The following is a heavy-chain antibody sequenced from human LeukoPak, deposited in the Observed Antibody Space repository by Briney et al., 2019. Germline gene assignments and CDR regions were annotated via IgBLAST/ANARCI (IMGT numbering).Heavy chain of an antibody. Sequence: ASVKVSCKASGYTFTSYGISWVRPAPGQGLEWMGWISAYNGNKNYAQKLQGRVTMTTDTSTSAAYMELRSLRSDDTAVYYCARDPSTYYDFWSGRRRPGAFDIWGQGTMVTVSS. CDR3: ARDPSTYYDFWSGRRRPGAFDI. V-gene: IGHV1-18*01. CDR1: GYTFTSYG. J-gene: IGHJ3*02. D-gene: IGHD3-3*01. CDR2: ISAYNGNK.